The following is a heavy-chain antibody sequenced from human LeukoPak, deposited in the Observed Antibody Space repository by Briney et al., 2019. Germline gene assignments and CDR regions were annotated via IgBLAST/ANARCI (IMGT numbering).Heavy chain of an antibody. D-gene: IGHD1-26*01. Sequence: GASVKVSCKVSGYTLNQLFMHWVRQAPGKGLEWMGGFDPQDRETIYAQEFQGRVTMTEDTSTDTGYMELSSLRSEDTAVYYCATERRTIVGAAFDYWGQGTLVTVSS. V-gene: IGHV1-24*01. CDR3: ATERRTIVGAAFDY. CDR1: GYTLNQLF. CDR2: FDPQDRET. J-gene: IGHJ4*02.